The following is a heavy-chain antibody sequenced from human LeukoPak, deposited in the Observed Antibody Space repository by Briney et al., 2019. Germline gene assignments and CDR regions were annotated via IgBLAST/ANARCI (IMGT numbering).Heavy chain of an antibody. D-gene: IGHD2-21*02. J-gene: IGHJ4*02. CDR2: IYYSGST. Sequence: SETLSLTCAVSGGSISSGGYYWSWIRQHPGKGLEWIGYIYYSGSTYYNPSLKSRVTISVDTSKNQFSLKLSSVTAADTAVYYCASTLDCGGDCYYDYWGQGTLVTVSS. V-gene: IGHV4-31*11. CDR1: GGSISSGGYY. CDR3: ASTLDCGGDCYYDY.